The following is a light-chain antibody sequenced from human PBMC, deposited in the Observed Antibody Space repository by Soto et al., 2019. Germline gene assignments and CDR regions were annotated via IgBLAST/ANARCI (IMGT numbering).Light chain of an antibody. V-gene: IGKV1-39*01. CDR1: QAIRSY. J-gene: IGKJ2*01. CDR3: QQSYTTPYT. CDR2: CAS. Sequence: DIQMTQSPSSLSASVGDRVTITCRASQAIRSYLNWYHQKPGKTPKLLIYCASNLQSGAPSRFTGSGSGTHFTLTISSLQPEDFATYYCQQSYTTPYTFGQGTKLEIK.